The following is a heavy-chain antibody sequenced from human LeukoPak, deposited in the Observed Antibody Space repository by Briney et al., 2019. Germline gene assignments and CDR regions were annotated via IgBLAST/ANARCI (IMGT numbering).Heavy chain of an antibody. J-gene: IGHJ4*02. CDR1: GYTFTGYY. CDR3: ARGYSSSWYLDY. D-gene: IGHD6-13*01. V-gene: IGHV1-2*02. Sequence: GASVKVSCKASGYTFTGYYMHWVRQAPGQGLEWMGWINPNSGGTNYAQKLQGRVTMTTDTSTSTAYMELRSLRSDDTAVYYCARGYSSSWYLDYWGQGTLVTVSS. CDR2: INPNSGGT.